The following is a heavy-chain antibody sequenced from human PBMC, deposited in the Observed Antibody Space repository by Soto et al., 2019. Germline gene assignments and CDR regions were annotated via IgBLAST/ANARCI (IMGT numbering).Heavy chain of an antibody. Sequence: GSRRLSCAASGFTFSDHYMSWIRQAPGKVLEWIGYSINSGSFTRYADSVKGRFSISRDNAKNSLYLQINSLRGDDTDIYYCVRSGDNYNLLDYWGQGPPVTVSS. D-gene: IGHD1-1*01. V-gene: IGHV3-11*06. CDR1: GFTFSDHY. J-gene: IGHJ4*02. CDR2: SINSGSFT. CDR3: VRSGDNYNLLDY.